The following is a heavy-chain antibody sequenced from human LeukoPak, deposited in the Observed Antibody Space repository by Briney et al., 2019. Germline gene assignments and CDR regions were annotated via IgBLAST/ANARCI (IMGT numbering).Heavy chain of an antibody. Sequence: WETLSLTCAVYGGSFSGYYWSWIRQPPGKGLEWIGEINHSGSTNYNPSLKSRVTISVDTSKNQFSLKLSSVTAADTAVYYCARRPIPGYSSGWSRTYYMDVWGKGTTVTISS. CDR3: ARRPIPGYSSGWSRTYYMDV. D-gene: IGHD6-19*01. CDR2: INHSGST. CDR1: GGSFSGYY. J-gene: IGHJ6*03. V-gene: IGHV4-34*01.